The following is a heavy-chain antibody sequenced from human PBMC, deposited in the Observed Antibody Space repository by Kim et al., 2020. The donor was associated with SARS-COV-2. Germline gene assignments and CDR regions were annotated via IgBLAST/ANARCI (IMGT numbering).Heavy chain of an antibody. V-gene: IGHV3-72*01. CDR3: ARSQSDSHRGDFHY. D-gene: IGHD2-21*02. J-gene: IGHJ4*02. Sequence: AASVKGRFTISRDESKSSLHLQMNSLKTEDTALYFCARSQSDSHRGDFHYWGQGTLVTVSS.